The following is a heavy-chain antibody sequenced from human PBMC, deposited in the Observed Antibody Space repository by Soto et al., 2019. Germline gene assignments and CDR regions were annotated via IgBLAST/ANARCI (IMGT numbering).Heavy chain of an antibody. J-gene: IGHJ4*02. CDR3: ARRVAAATN. D-gene: IGHD6-13*01. V-gene: IGHV1-8*01. CDR1: GYTFTSYD. Sequence: QVQLVQSGAEVKKPGASVKVSCKASGYTFTSYDINSVRQATGQGLEWMGWMNPYSGNTGYAQNFQGRVTMTRDTSITTAYMELSTLRSDDTAIYYCARRVAAATNWGQGTLVTVSS. CDR2: MNPYSGNT.